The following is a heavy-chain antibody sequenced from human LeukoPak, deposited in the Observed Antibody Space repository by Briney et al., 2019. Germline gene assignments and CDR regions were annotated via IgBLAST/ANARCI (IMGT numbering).Heavy chain of an antibody. J-gene: IGHJ4*02. Sequence: GGSLRLSCAASGFTFSSYWMSWVRQAPGKGLEWVANIKQDGSEKYYVDSVKGRFTISRDNSKNTLYLQMNSLRAEDTAVYYCAETSGSYWHYFDYWGQGTLVTVSS. CDR3: AETSGSYWHYFDY. CDR2: IKQDGSEK. V-gene: IGHV3-7*03. D-gene: IGHD1-26*01. CDR1: GFTFSSYW.